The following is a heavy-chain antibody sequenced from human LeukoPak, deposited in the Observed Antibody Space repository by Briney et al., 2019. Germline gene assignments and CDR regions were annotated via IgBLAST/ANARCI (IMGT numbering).Heavy chain of an antibody. Sequence: SETLSLTCAVYGGSFSGYYWCWIRQPPGKGLEWIGEINHSGSTNYNPSLKSRVTISVDTSKNQFSLKLSSVTAADTAVYYCARDSITMIDYWGQGTLVTVSS. V-gene: IGHV4-34*01. D-gene: IGHD3-22*01. CDR2: INHSGST. CDR1: GGSFSGYY. CDR3: ARDSITMIDY. J-gene: IGHJ4*02.